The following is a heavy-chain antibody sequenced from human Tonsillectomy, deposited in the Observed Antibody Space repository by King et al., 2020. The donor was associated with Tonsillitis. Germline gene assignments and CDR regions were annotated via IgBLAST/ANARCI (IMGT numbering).Heavy chain of an antibody. D-gene: IGHD6-6*01. CDR1: GLTVSTNY. Sequence: VQLVESGGGLVQPGESLTLSCVTSGLTVSTNYLTWVRQAPGKGLEWVSIIYSNGSAYYADFVKGRFTFSRDNSKNRLSLQMNSLRAEDTAVYYCAGEDSRSSGFGLDVWGQGTTVTVSS. CDR3: AGEDSRSSGFGLDV. CDR2: IYSNGSA. V-gene: IGHV3-66*01. J-gene: IGHJ6*02.